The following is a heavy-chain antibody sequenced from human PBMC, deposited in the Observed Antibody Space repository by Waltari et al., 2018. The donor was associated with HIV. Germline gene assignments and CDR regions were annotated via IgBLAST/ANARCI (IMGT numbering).Heavy chain of an antibody. V-gene: IGHV3-23*04. CDR2: IINSGRNT. J-gene: IGHJ4*02. D-gene: IGHD1-1*01. CDR1: GFTVTTTG. CDR3: AKEGWQLLTFDY. Sequence: EVNLVESGGGLVRPGGSLRLSCVASGFTVTTTGMAWVRQAPGKCLELVSSIINSGRNTFYADSVKGRFIISRDNSENTLYLQMNSLRAEDTAIYFCAKEGWQLLTFDYWGQGALVTVSS.